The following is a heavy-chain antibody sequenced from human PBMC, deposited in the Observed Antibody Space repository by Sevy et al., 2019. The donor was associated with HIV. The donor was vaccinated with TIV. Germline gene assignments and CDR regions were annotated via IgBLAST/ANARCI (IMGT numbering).Heavy chain of an antibody. CDR3: ARENTMIEEPGWFDP. CDR2: IDRSGSTI. D-gene: IGHD3-22*01. V-gene: IGHV3-11*01. Sequence: GESLKISCAASGFTFSDYYMSWIRQAPGKGLEWVSYIDRSGSTINYVDSVKGRFTISRDNAKKSVYLQINSLRAEDTAVYYCARENTMIEEPGWFDPWGQGTLVTVSS. J-gene: IGHJ5*02. CDR1: GFTFSDYY.